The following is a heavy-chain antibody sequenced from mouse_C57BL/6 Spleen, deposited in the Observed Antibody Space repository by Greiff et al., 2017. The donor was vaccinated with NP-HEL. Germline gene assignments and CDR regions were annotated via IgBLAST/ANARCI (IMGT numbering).Heavy chain of an antibody. V-gene: IGHV1-69*01. Sequence: QVQLQQPGAELVMPGASVKLSCKASGYTFTSYWMHWVKQRPGQGLEWIGEIDPSDSYTNYNQKFKGKSTLTVDKSSSTAYMQLSSLTAEDSAVYYFAVGYRYFDVWGTGTTVTVSS. CDR3: AVGYRYFDV. D-gene: IGHD2-2*01. J-gene: IGHJ1*03. CDR1: GYTFTSYW. CDR2: IDPSDSYT.